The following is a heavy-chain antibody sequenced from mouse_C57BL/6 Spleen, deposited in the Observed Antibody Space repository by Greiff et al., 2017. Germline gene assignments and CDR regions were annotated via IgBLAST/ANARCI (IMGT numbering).Heavy chain of an antibody. CDR2: ISSGSSTI. CDR3: ARKRTVEWYFDV. D-gene: IGHD1-1*01. CDR1: GFTFSDYG. V-gene: IGHV5-17*01. J-gene: IGHJ1*03. Sequence: EVQVVESGGGLVKPGGSLKLSCAASGFTFSDYGMHWVRQAPEKGLEWVAYISSGSSTIYYADTVKGRFTISRDNAKNTLFLQMTSLRSEDTAMYYCARKRTVEWYFDVWGTGTTVTVSS.